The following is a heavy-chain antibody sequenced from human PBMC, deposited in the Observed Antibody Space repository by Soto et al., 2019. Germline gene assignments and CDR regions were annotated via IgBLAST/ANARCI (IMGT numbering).Heavy chain of an antibody. J-gene: IGHJ4*02. CDR3: PRERLSGNYGD. CDR2: INWNGGST. D-gene: IGHD1-26*01. V-gene: IGHV3-20*04. CDR1: GFTFDDYG. Sequence: EVQLVESGGGVVRPGGSLRLSCAASGFTFDDYGMSWVRQAPGKGLEWVSGINWNGGSTGYADSVKGRFTISRDNAKNALYLQVNTLRAEDAALYCCPRERLSGNYGDWGQGTLVTVSS.